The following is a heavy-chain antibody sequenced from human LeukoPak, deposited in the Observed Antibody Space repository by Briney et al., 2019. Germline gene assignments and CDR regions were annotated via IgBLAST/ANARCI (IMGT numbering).Heavy chain of an antibody. V-gene: IGHV4-39*07. CDR3: VRSGVVLQTGFDF. CDR1: GGPMMTGPYY. J-gene: IGHJ4*02. Sequence: SETLSLTCAVSGGPMMTGPYYWGWIRQPPGKGLEWLGSIFYDGTPYYSPSLKSRVSVSADTSRNQFSLRLTSASAADTAVYYCVRSGVVLQTGFDFWGQGALVTVSS. CDR2: IFYDGTP. D-gene: IGHD3-16*01.